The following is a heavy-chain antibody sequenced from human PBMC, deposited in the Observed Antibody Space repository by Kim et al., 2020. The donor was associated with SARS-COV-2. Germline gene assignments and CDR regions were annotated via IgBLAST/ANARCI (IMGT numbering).Heavy chain of an antibody. CDR3: ATLDCGGDCSYFDY. D-gene: IGHD2-21*02. CDR1: GYTFTSYA. J-gene: IGHJ4*02. V-gene: IGHV7-4-1*02. CDR2: INTNTGNP. Sequence: ASVKVSCKASGYTFTSYAMNWVRQAPGQGLEWMGWINTNTGNPTYAQGFTGRFVFSLDTSVSTAYLQISSLKAEDTAVYYCATLDCGGDCSYFDYWGQGTLVTVS.